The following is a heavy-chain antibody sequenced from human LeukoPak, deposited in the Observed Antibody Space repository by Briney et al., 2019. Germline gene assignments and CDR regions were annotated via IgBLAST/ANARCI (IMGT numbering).Heavy chain of an antibody. CDR3: ARVEPGSYYNPFDY. J-gene: IGHJ4*02. CDR2: IYYSGST. D-gene: IGHD3-10*01. Sequence: SETLSLTCTVSGGSISSSSYYWGWIRQPPGKGLEWIGSIYYSGSTYYNPSLKSRVTISVDTSKSQFSLKLSSVTAADTAVYYCARVEPGSYYNPFDYWGQGTLVTVSS. V-gene: IGHV4-39*07. CDR1: GGSISSSSYY.